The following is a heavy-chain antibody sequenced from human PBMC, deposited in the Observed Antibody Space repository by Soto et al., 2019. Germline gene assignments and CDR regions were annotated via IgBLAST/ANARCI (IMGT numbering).Heavy chain of an antibody. J-gene: IGHJ5*02. CDR3: ARVPLLLWFGESHWFDP. CDR2: IFYSGST. D-gene: IGHD3-10*01. Sequence: SETLSLTCAVCGGSISSSSYYGGWIRQPPGKGLEWIGSIFYSGSTNYNPSLKSRVTISVDTSKNQFSLKLSSVTAADTAVYYCARVPLLLWFGESHWFDPWGQGTLVTVSS. CDR1: GGSISSSSYY. V-gene: IGHV4-39*07.